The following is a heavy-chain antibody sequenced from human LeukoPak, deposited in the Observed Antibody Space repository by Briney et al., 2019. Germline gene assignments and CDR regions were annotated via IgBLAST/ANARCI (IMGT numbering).Heavy chain of an antibody. CDR2: INPSGGST. D-gene: IGHD2-15*01. CDR1: GYTFTGYY. V-gene: IGHV1-46*01. CDR3: ARTIVDGGTNF. J-gene: IGHJ4*02. Sequence: GASVTVSCTASGYTFTGYYIHWMRQAPGQGLEWMGKINPSGGSTSYAQKFQGRVTMTRDTSTSTVYMELSSLRSEDTAVYYCARTIVDGGTNFWGQGTLVTVSS.